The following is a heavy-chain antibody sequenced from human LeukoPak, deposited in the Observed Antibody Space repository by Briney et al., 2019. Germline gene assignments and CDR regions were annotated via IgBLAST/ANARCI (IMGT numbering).Heavy chain of an antibody. CDR2: INWNGGST. J-gene: IGHJ4*02. Sequence: GGSLRLSCAASGFTFDDYGMSWVRQAPGKGLEWVSGINWNGGSTGYTHSVKGRFTISRDNSKNTLYLQMNSLRAEDTAVYYCARDTVDIVATSAYFEYWGQGTLVTVSS. CDR1: GFTFDDYG. CDR3: ARDTVDIVATSAYFEY. D-gene: IGHD5-12*01. V-gene: IGHV3-20*04.